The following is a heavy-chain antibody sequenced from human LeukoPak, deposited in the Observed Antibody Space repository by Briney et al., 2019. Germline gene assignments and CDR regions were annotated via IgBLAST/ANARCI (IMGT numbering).Heavy chain of an antibody. CDR1: GTSFSSYY. CDR3: AREARGSNGYYYNF. Sequence: KPSETLSLTCAVSGTSFSSYYWSWIRQFPGKGLEWIGDISYSGSTKYNPTLKSRATISADTSKNQFSLELTSVTAADTAVYYCAREARGSNGYYYNFWGQGTLVTVSS. CDR2: ISYSGST. V-gene: IGHV4-59*01. D-gene: IGHD3-22*01. J-gene: IGHJ4*02.